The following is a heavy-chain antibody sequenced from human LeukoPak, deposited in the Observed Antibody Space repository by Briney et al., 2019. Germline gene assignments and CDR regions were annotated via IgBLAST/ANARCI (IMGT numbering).Heavy chain of an antibody. Sequence: GGSLRLTCAASGFTFSSYGMSWVRQAPGKGLEWVSAISGSGGSTYYADSVKGRFAISRDNSKNTLYLQMNSLRAEDTAVYYCATPYGDPYFDYWGQGTLVTVSS. CDR2: ISGSGGST. J-gene: IGHJ4*02. CDR3: ATPYGDPYFDY. V-gene: IGHV3-23*01. D-gene: IGHD4-17*01. CDR1: GFTFSSYG.